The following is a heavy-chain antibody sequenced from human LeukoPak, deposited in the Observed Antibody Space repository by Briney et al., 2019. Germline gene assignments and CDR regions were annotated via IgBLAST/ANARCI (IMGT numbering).Heavy chain of an antibody. Sequence: SETLSLTCTVSGGSIISSSYYWGWIRQPPGKGLEWIGSIYYSGKTDYNPSLKSRVTISVDTSKNQLSLKLSSVTAADTAVYYCARDHSGWHSKGYYYMDVWGKGTTVTVSS. CDR1: GGSIISSSYY. D-gene: IGHD5-12*01. J-gene: IGHJ6*03. V-gene: IGHV4-39*07. CDR2: IYYSGKT. CDR3: ARDHSGWHSKGYYYMDV.